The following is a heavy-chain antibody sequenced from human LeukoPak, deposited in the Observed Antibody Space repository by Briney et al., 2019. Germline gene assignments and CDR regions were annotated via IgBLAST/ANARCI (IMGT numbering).Heavy chain of an antibody. CDR2: INPSGGST. Sequence: ASVKVSCKASGYTFTNYYMHWVRQAPGQGLEWMGMINPSGGSTSYAQKFQGRVTMTRDTSTSTAYMELSSLRSEDSAVYYCARDTPNCSGGSCYSGDAFDIWGQGTMVTVSS. D-gene: IGHD2-15*01. J-gene: IGHJ3*02. V-gene: IGHV1-46*03. CDR3: ARDTPNCSGGSCYSGDAFDI. CDR1: GYTFTNYY.